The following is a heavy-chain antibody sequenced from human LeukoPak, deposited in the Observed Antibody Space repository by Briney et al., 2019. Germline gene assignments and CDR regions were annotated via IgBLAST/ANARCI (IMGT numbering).Heavy chain of an antibody. CDR1: GFTFSDAW. Sequence: KPGGSLRLSCAASGFTFSDAWMSWVRQAPGKGLEWVGRIKTKAEGGTTDYAEPLKGRFTISRDDSKNMLYVQMNSLKTEDTAVYHCSTMFSGNSHRLDYWGQGTLVTVSS. CDR3: STMFSGNSHRLDY. J-gene: IGHJ4*02. V-gene: IGHV3-15*05. CDR2: IKTKAEGGTT. D-gene: IGHD4-23*01.